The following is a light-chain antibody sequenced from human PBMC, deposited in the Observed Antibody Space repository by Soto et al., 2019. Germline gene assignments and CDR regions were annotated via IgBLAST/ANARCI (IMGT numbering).Light chain of an antibody. J-gene: IGKJ5*01. CDR1: QSFRGL. V-gene: IGKV3-20*01. Sequence: EIVLTQSPDTLSLSPGERTTLSCRASQSFRGLLAWYQQKPGQAPRLLIYGASSRATGIPDRFSGSGSGTDFTLTISRLEPEDFALYYCQQYGSSAPITFGQGTRLEIK. CDR3: QQYGSSAPIT. CDR2: GAS.